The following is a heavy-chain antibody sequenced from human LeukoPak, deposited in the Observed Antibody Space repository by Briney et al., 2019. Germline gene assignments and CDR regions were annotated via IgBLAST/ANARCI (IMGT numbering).Heavy chain of an antibody. CDR2: ISAYNGNT. D-gene: IGHD3-22*01. CDR3: ATEKYDPYYDSSGYINWFDP. Sequence: ASVKVSCKASGYTFTSYGISWVRQAPGQGLEWMGWISAYNGNTNYAQKLQGRVTMTEDTSTDTAYMELSSLRSEDTAVYYCATEKYDPYYDSSGYINWFDPWGQGTLVTVSS. CDR1: GYTFTSYG. V-gene: IGHV1-18*01. J-gene: IGHJ5*02.